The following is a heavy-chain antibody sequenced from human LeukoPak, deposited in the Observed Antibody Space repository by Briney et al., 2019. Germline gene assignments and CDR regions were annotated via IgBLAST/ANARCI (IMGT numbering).Heavy chain of an antibody. CDR1: GGSISTYY. Sequence: SETLSLTCTLSGGSISTYYWRWIRQPPGKGLEWIGYVYHSGSTNYNPSLKSRVTISVDTSKKQFSLRLSSVTAADTAVYYCARHTYNSGWYYFDYWGQGTLVTVSS. D-gene: IGHD6-19*01. CDR3: ARHTYNSGWYYFDY. J-gene: IGHJ4*02. CDR2: VYHSGST. V-gene: IGHV4-59*08.